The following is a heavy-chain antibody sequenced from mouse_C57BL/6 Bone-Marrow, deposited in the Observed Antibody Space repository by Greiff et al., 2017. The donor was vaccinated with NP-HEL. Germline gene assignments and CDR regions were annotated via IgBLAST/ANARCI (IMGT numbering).Heavy chain of an antibody. CDR3: ARKGSSYGY. CDR2: IDPSDSYT. J-gene: IGHJ2*01. D-gene: IGHD1-1*01. Sequence: QVQLQQSGAELVRPGTSVKLSCKASGYTFTSYWMHWVKQRPGQGLEWIGVIDPSDSYTNYNQKFKGKATLTVDTSSSTAYMQLSSLTSEDSAVYYCARKGSSYGYWGQGTTLTVSS. CDR1: GYTFTSYW. V-gene: IGHV1-59*01.